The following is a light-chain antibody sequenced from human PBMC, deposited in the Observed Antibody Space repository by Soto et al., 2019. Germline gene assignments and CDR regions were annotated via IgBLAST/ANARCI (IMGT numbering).Light chain of an antibody. CDR3: RSYTTSSTLV. CDR2: DVS. Sequence: QSALTQPASVSGSPGQSITISCTGSSSDVGGYDYVSWYQQYSGTVPKLIIYDVSHRPSGISPRFSGSKSGNTASLTVSGLPAEKEAEYFCRSYTTSSTLVFGGGTKLTVL. CDR1: SSDVGGYDY. V-gene: IGLV2-14*03. J-gene: IGLJ2*01.